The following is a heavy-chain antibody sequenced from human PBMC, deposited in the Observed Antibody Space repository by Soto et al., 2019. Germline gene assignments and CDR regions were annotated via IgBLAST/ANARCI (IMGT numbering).Heavy chain of an antibody. CDR3: ERDETVIRGVIKRGGGLDL. CDR1: GATFTKYT. Sequence: QVPLAQSGSAVKMPGSSVTVSCKAYGATFTKYTFNWVRQAPGQCLEWMGGIIPLFGSTNYAERFQGRLTVTTHDSTGIVFMELSSLTSDATAIYYCERDETVIRGVIKRGGGLDLWGQGTTVSVSS. V-gene: IGHV1-69*19. J-gene: IGHJ6*02. CDR2: IIPLFGST. D-gene: IGHD3-10*01.